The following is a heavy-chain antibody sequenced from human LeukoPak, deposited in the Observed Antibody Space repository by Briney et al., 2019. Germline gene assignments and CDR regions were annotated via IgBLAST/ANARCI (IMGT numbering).Heavy chain of an antibody. CDR3: AREFKSGYGMWA. CDR1: GFTFSSYW. J-gene: IGHJ5*02. Sequence: GGSLRLSCAVSGFTFSSYWMTWVRQAPGKGLEWVANIKQDGSEKYYVDSVKGRFTISRDNAKNSLYLQMNSLRADDTAVYYCAREFKSGYGMWAWGQGTLVTVSS. CDR2: IKQDGSEK. D-gene: IGHD5-18*01. V-gene: IGHV3-7*01.